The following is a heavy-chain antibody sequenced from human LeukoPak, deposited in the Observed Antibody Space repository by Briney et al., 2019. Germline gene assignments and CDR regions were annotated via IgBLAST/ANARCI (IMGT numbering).Heavy chain of an antibody. CDR1: GGSISSSSYY. V-gene: IGHV4-39*07. J-gene: IGHJ4*02. D-gene: IGHD5-18*01. CDR3: ARADSYGQLFDY. CDR2: IYYSGST. Sequence: KPSGTLSLTCTVSGGSISSSSYYWGWIRQPPGKGLEWIGSIYYSGSTYYNPSLKSRVTISVDTSKNQFSLKLSSVTAADTAVYYCARADSYGQLFDYWGQGTLVTVSS.